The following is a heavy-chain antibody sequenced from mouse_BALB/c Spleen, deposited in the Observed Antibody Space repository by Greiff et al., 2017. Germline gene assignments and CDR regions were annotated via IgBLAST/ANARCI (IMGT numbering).Heavy chain of an antibody. CDR3: ARPPYDYDVAWFAD. Sequence: VHVKQSGAELVKPGASVKLSCTASGFNIKDTYMHWVKQRPEQGLEWIGRIDPANGNTKYDPKFQGKATITADTSSNTAYLQLSSLTSEDTAVYYCARPPYDYDVAWFADWGQGTLVTVSA. V-gene: IGHV14-3*02. CDR1: GFNIKDTY. J-gene: IGHJ3*01. CDR2: IDPANGNT. D-gene: IGHD2-4*01.